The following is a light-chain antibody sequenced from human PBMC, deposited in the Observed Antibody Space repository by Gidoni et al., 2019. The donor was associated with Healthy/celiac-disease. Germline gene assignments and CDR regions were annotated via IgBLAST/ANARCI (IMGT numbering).Light chain of an antibody. CDR2: DAS. CDR3: KQLSNWLT. V-gene: IGKV3-11*01. Sequence: EIVLTQSPATLSLSPGERATLSVRASQRVSSYLACYQQTPGQAPRLVIYDASIRATGIPAGFRDSGSGTDFTLTISSLEPEDFAVYYCKQLSNWLTFGGGTKVEIK. CDR1: QRVSSY. J-gene: IGKJ4*02.